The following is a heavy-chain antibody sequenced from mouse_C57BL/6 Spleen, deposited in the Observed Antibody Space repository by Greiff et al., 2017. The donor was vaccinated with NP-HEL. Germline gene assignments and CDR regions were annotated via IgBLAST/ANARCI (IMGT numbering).Heavy chain of an antibody. CDR2: IYPGSGST. Sequence: VQLQQSGAELVKPGASVKMSCKASGYTFTSYWITWVKQRPGQGLEWIGDIYPGSGSTNYNEKFKSKATLTVDTSSSTAYMQLSSLTSEDSAVYYCARSGLRRDGCYFDYWGQGTTLTVSS. V-gene: IGHV1-55*01. J-gene: IGHJ2*01. D-gene: IGHD2-2*01. CDR3: ARSGLRRDGCYFDY. CDR1: GYTFTSYW.